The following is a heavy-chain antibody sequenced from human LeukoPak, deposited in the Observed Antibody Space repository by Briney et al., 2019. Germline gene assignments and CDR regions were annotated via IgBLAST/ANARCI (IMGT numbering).Heavy chain of an antibody. J-gene: IGHJ4*02. Sequence: GPSVKVSCKASGGTFSSYGISWVRQAPGQGLEWMGWISAYNGNTNYAQKLQGRVTMTTDTSTSTAYMELRSLRSDDTAVYYCARATTVVTHFDYWGQGTLVTVSS. CDR2: ISAYNGNT. CDR1: GGTFSSYG. D-gene: IGHD4-23*01. CDR3: ARATTVVTHFDY. V-gene: IGHV1-18*01.